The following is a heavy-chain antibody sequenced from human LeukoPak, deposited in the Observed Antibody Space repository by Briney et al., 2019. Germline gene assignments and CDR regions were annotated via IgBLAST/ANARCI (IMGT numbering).Heavy chain of an antibody. V-gene: IGHV3-21*01. J-gene: IGHJ6*04. Sequence: GGSLRLSCAASGFTFSSYSMNWVRQAPGKGLEWVSSISSTSSFIYYADSLKGRFTISRDNAKNSLYLQMNSLRAEDTAVYYCAELGITMIGGVWGKGTTVTISS. CDR3: AELGITMIGGV. D-gene: IGHD3-10*02. CDR1: GFTFSSYS. CDR2: ISSTSSFI.